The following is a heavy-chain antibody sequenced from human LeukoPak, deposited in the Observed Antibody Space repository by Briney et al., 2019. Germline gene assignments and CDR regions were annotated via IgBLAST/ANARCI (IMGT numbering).Heavy chain of an antibody. CDR1: GFTVSSDY. Sequence: GGSLRLSCSASGFTVSSDYMSWVRQAPGKGLAWLSVIYSGGSTYYADSVKGRFTISRDNSKDTVYLQMNSLRVEDTAVYYCTRGGSVPATRSFDYWGQGTLVTVSS. CDR3: TRGGSVPATRSFDY. CDR2: IYSGGST. V-gene: IGHV3-66*01. J-gene: IGHJ4*02. D-gene: IGHD6-19*01.